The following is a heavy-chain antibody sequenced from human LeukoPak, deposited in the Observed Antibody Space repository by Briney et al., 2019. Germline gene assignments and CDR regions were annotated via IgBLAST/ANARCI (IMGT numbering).Heavy chain of an antibody. CDR2: ISYDGSNK. Sequence: GGSVRLSCAASGFTFSSYAMHWVRQAPGKGLEWVAVISYDGSNKYYADSVKGRFTISRDNSKNMLYLQMSSLRAEDTAVYYCAKDSPVATRWGQGTLVTVSS. J-gene: IGHJ4*02. V-gene: IGHV3-30-3*01. D-gene: IGHD2-15*01. CDR1: GFTFSSYA. CDR3: AKDSPVATR.